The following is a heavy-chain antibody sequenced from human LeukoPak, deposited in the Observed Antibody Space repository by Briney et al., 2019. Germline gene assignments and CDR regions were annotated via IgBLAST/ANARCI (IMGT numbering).Heavy chain of an antibody. J-gene: IGHJ4*02. D-gene: IGHD6-6*01. CDR2: IYYSGST. Sequence: SETLSLTCSVSGGSISSYYWSWIRQPPGKGLEWIGYIYYSGSTNYNPSLKSRVTISVDTSKNQFSLKLSSVTAADTAVYYCARRNLLGSSGYFDYWGQGTLVTVSS. CDR3: ARRNLLGSSGYFDY. V-gene: IGHV4-59*08. CDR1: GGSISSYY.